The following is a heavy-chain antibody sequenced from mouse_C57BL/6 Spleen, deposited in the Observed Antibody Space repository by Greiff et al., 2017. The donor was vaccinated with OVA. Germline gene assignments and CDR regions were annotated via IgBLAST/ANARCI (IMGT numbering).Heavy chain of an antibody. J-gene: IGHJ3*01. CDR2: IYPGDGDT. Sequence: QVQLQQSGPELVKPGASVKISCKASGYAFSSSWMNWVKQRPGKGLEWIGRIYPGDGDTNYNGKFKGKATLTADKSSSTAYMQLSSLTSEDSAVYFCARSESSGYECAYWGQGTLVTVSA. D-gene: IGHD3-2*02. CDR1: GYAFSSSW. V-gene: IGHV1-82*01. CDR3: ARSESSGYECAY.